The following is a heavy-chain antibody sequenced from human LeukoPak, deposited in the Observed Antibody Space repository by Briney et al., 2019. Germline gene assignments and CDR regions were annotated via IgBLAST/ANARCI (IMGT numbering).Heavy chain of an antibody. CDR1: GDSVSSNSAA. J-gene: IGHJ4*02. CDR3: ARGPLYDSSGYYYFDY. Sequence: SQTLSLTCAISGDSVSSNSAAWNWIRQSPSRGLEWLGRTYYRSKWYNDYAVSVKSRITINPDTSKNQFSLQLNSVTPEDTAVYYCARGPLYDSSGYYYFDYWGQGTLVTVSS. V-gene: IGHV6-1*01. D-gene: IGHD3-22*01. CDR2: TYYRSKWYN.